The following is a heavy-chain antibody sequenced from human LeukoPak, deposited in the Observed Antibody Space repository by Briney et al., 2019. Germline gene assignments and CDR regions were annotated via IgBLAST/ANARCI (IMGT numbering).Heavy chain of an antibody. CDR3: TRWRSGTSD. J-gene: IGHJ4*02. Sequence: PGGSLRLSCAASGYTFSDHYIDWVRQAPGKGLEWVGHTKNKANNYATEYAASVKGRFTISRDDSRNSVYLQMNSLKTEDTAVYYCTRWRSGTSDWGQGTLVTVYS. CDR1: GYTFSDHY. CDR2: TKNKANNYAT. V-gene: IGHV3-72*01. D-gene: IGHD4-23*01.